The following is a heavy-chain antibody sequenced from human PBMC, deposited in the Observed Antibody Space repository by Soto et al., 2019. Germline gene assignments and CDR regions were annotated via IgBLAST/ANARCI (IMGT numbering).Heavy chain of an antibody. CDR1: GGTFSSYA. Sequence: SVKVSCKASGGTFSSYAISWVRQAPGQGLEWMGGIIPIFGTANYAQKFQGRVTITADESTSTAYMELSSLRSEDTAVYYCARDRGPTTVTTTEDYYYYGMDVWG. CDR2: IIPIFGTA. CDR3: ARDRGPTTVTTTEDYYYYGMDV. J-gene: IGHJ6*02. D-gene: IGHD4-17*01. V-gene: IGHV1-69*13.